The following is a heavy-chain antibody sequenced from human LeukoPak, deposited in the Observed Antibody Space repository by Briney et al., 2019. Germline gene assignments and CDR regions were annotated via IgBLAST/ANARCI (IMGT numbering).Heavy chain of an antibody. V-gene: IGHV1-18*01. J-gene: IGHJ6*03. Sequence: ASVKVSCKASGYVFTSHGISWVRQAPGQGLEWMAWISTYNGNTHYAQKFQGRVTLTTDTSTSTAYMELRSLRSDDTAVYYCARRTYYYGSGSTESYYYYMDVWGKGTTVTVSS. CDR1: GYVFTSHG. CDR2: ISTYNGNT. D-gene: IGHD3-10*01. CDR3: ARRTYYYGSGSTESYYYYMDV.